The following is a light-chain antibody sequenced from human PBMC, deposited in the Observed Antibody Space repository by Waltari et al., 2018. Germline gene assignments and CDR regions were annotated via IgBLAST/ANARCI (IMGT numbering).Light chain of an antibody. CDR1: NNAIGSYNL. Sequence: QSALTQPAPVSGSPGQSITISCTGTNNAIGSYNLVSWYQQHPGKAPKVIIFEVNNRPSGVSNRFSGSKSGNTASLTVSGLHPEDEADYYCCSYAGTPRVVFGGGTKLTVL. J-gene: IGLJ2*01. CDR3: CSYAGTPRVV. CDR2: EVN. V-gene: IGLV2-23*02.